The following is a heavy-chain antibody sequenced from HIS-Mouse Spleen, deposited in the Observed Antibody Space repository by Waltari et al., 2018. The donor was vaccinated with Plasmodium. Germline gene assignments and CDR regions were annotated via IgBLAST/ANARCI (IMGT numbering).Heavy chain of an antibody. CDR1: GFTLSSYW. CDR2: IKQDGSEK. V-gene: IGHV3-7*01. Sequence: EVQLVESGGGLVQPGGSLRLSCAASGFTLSSYWMSWVHQAPGKGLEWVANIKQDGSEKYYVDSVKGRFTISRDNAKNSLYLQMNSLRAEDTAVYYCASSWYWYFDLWGRGTLVTVSS. J-gene: IGHJ2*01. CDR3: ASSWYWYFDL. D-gene: IGHD6-13*01.